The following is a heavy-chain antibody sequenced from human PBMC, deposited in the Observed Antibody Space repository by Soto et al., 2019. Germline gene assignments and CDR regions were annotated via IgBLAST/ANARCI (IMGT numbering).Heavy chain of an antibody. V-gene: IGHV3-23*01. CDR3: ARAREPEYSSAIFFDI. Sequence: GGSLRLSCAASGFSFSTYPMVWVRQAPGKRLEAVSSISGSGDKTYYKDSVKGRFTISRDISTNMVYLQMSSLTDEDTAVYYCARAREPEYSSAIFFDIWGQGALVTVSS. D-gene: IGHD5-18*01. CDR1: GFSFSTYP. J-gene: IGHJ4*02. CDR2: ISGSGDKT.